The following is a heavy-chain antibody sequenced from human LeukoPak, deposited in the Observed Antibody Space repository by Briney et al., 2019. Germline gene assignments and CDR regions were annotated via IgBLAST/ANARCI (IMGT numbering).Heavy chain of an antibody. CDR1: GFPLSSYA. CDR3: ARRDGAYSHPYDY. CDR2: TSSSDPGT. Sequence: GGSLRLSCAASGFPLSSYAMSWVRQGPGKGLEWVAATSSSDPGTYHADSVRGRFTISRDNSKNTLYLQMNRLRVEDAAVYYCARRDGAYSHPYDYWGQGTLVTVSS. V-gene: IGHV3-23*01. D-gene: IGHD4-23*01. J-gene: IGHJ4*02.